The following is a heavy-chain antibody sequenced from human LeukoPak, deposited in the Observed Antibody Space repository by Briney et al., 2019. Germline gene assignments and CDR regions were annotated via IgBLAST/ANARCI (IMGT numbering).Heavy chain of an antibody. CDR3: ARESNSNYLYFDY. V-gene: IGHV1-2*06. Sequence: ASVKVSCKASGYTFTGYYMHWVRQAPGQGLECMGRINPNSGGTNYAQRFQGRVTMTRDTSISTAYMELSRLRSDDTAVYYCARESNSNYLYFDYWGQGTLVTVSS. CDR2: INPNSGGT. J-gene: IGHJ4*02. CDR1: GYTFTGYY. D-gene: IGHD4-11*01.